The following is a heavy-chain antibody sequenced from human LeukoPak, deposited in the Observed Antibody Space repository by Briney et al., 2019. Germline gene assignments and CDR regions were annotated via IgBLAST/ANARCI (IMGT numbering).Heavy chain of an antibody. V-gene: IGHV3-30*02. D-gene: IGHD6-6*01. J-gene: IGHJ3*02. CDR3: AKDDPRAAHYAFDI. CDR2: IRYDGSNK. Sequence: PGGSLRLSCAASGFTFSDYYMSWVRQAPGKGLEWVAFIRYDGSNKYYADSVKGRFTISRDNSKNTLYLQMNSLRAGDTAVYYCAKDDPRAAHYAFDIWGQGTMVTVSS. CDR1: GFTFSDYY.